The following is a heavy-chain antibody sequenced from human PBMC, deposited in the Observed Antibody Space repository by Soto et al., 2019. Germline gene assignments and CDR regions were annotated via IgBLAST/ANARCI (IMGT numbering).Heavy chain of an antibody. D-gene: IGHD4-17*01. Sequence: EVQLVESGGGLVKPGGSLRLSCAASGFTFSSYSMNWVRQAPGKGLEWVSSISSSSSYIYYADSVKGRFTISRDNAKNSLYLQMNSLRAEHTAVYYCARASSAVTTREQWGQGTLVTVSS. CDR3: ARASSAVTTREQ. CDR1: GFTFSSYS. V-gene: IGHV3-21*01. J-gene: IGHJ4*02. CDR2: ISSSSSYI.